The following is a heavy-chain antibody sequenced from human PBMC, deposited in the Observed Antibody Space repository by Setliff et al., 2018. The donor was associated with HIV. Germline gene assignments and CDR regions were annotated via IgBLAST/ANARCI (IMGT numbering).Heavy chain of an antibody. CDR3: AKLGRDYDDTLKVHYNGLDV. D-gene: IGHD3-16*01. V-gene: IGHV4-59*08. J-gene: IGHJ6*02. CDR1: GGSIGNYY. CDR2: IYYNGNR. Sequence: SETLSLTCTVSGGSIGNYYWNWIRQSPGKGLEWIAYIYYNGNRNYNPSLKSRVTISVDTTKNQFSLKLSSVTAADTAVYYCAKLGRDYDDTLKVHYNGLDVWGQGTTVTVSS.